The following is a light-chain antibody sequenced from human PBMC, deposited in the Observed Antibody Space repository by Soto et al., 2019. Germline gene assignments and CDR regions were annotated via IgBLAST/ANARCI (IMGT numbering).Light chain of an antibody. Sequence: EIVLTQSPTTLSLSPGDRATLSCRASQSVGSFLAWYQQKPGQAPRLLIYDASNRATAIPARFSGTGPGTDFTLTISSLEPEDFAVYYCQHRSNWPPTFGQGTKVDIK. CDR3: QHRSNWPPT. J-gene: IGKJ1*01. CDR1: QSVGSF. CDR2: DAS. V-gene: IGKV3-11*01.